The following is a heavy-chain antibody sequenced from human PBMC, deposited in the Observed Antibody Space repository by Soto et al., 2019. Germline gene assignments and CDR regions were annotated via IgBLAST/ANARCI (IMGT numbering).Heavy chain of an antibody. CDR1: GFTFDDYT. Sequence: GGSLRLSCAASGFTFDDYTMHWVRQAPGKGLEWVSLISWDGGSTYYADSVKGRFTISRDNSKNSLYLQMNSLRTEDTALYYCAKIYPEGGSFDYYGMEVWGKGTTVTVSP. CDR3: AKIYPEGGSFDYYGMEV. CDR2: ISWDGGST. J-gene: IGHJ6*04. D-gene: IGHD5-18*01. V-gene: IGHV3-43*01.